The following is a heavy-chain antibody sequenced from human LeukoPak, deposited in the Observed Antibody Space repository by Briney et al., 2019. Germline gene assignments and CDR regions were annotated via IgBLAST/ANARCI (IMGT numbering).Heavy chain of an antibody. D-gene: IGHD3-16*02. Sequence: PGGSLRLSCAASGFTFSSYGMHWVRQAPGKGLEWVAFIRYDGSNKYYADSVKGRFTISRDNSKNTLYLQMNSLRAEDTAVYCCAKGITFGGVIVNPIDYWGQGTLVTVSS. CDR1: GFTFSSYG. CDR3: AKGITFGGVIVNPIDY. V-gene: IGHV3-30*02. J-gene: IGHJ4*02. CDR2: IRYDGSNK.